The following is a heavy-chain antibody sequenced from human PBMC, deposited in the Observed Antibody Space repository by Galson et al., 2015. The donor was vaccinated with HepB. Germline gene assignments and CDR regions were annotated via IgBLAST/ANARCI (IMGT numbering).Heavy chain of an antibody. CDR3: ARRYYDGSGYFNYYYYGMDV. D-gene: IGHD3-22*01. CDR1: GFTFSSYA. J-gene: IGHJ6*02. CDR2: ISYDGNNK. V-gene: IGHV3-30*04. Sequence: SLRLSCAASGFTFSSYAMHWVRQAPGKGLEWVAVISYDGNNKYYADSVKGRFTISRDNSKNTLYLQMNSLRAEDTAVYYCARRYYDGSGYFNYYYYGMDVWGQGTTVTVSS.